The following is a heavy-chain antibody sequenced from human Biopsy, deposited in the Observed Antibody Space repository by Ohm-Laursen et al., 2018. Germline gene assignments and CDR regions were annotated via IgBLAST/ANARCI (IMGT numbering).Heavy chain of an antibody. CDR2: INSVGTI. CDR3: ARSVGIMAAPIDY. Sequence: SLRLSCTASGFIFSDYYMSWIRQAPGKGLEWVSYINSVGTIYYADSVRGRFTISRDNAKNSLYLQMNSLRVEDTAVYYCARSVGIMAAPIDYWGQGTLVTVSS. J-gene: IGHJ4*02. D-gene: IGHD3-16*01. CDR1: GFIFSDYY. V-gene: IGHV3-69-1*01.